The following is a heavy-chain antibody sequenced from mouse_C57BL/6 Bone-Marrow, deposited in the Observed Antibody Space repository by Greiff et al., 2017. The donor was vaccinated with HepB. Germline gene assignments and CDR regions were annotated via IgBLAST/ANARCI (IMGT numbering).Heavy chain of an antibody. CDR2: IDPSDSET. CDR3: ARGIFYYFDY. CDR1: GYTFTSYW. Sequence: QVQLQQPGAELVRPGSSVKLSCKASGYTFTSYWMHWVKQRPIQGLEWIGNIDPSDSETHYNQKFKDKATLTVDKSSSTAYMQRSSLTSEDSAVYYCARGIFYYFDYWGQGTTLTVSS. V-gene: IGHV1-52*01. J-gene: IGHJ2*01.